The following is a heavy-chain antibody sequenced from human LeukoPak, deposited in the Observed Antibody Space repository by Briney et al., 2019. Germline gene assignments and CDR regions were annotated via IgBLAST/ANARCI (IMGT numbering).Heavy chain of an antibody. Sequence: GGSLRLSCAASGFTFDRYWMHWVRQTPGKRLVWVSRINQDGPYITYADSVQGRFTISRDTAKNTLFLQMNSLRAEDTAVYYCARESRVGGALQDWGQGALVTVSS. V-gene: IGHV3-74*01. CDR3: ARESRVGGALQD. D-gene: IGHD1-26*01. CDR1: GFTFDRYW. J-gene: IGHJ4*02. CDR2: INQDGPYI.